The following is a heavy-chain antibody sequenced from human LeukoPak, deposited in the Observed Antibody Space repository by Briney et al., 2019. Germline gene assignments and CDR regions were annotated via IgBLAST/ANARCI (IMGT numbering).Heavy chain of an antibody. J-gene: IGHJ3*01. Sequence: SETLSLTCTVSGGSISSSSYYWVWIRQPPGKGLEWIATIYYGGSTYYNPSLKSRVTISVDASNNQFSLTLSSVTAADTAVYYCARHSDYVGDSSLDTDAFDVWGRGTMVTVSS. D-gene: IGHD4-23*01. CDR2: IYYGGST. V-gene: IGHV4-39*01. CDR3: ARHSDYVGDSSLDTDAFDV. CDR1: GGSISSSSYY.